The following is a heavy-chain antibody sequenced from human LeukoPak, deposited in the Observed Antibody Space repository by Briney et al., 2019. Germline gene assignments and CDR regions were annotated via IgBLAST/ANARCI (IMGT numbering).Heavy chain of an antibody. CDR3: ARGQYYYDGGY. CDR2: IKQDGSEK. Sequence: GGSLRLSCAVSGFSISSFWMSWLRLAPGKGLEWVASIKQDGSEKYYVDSVKGRFTISRDNAKNSLYLQMNSLRGEDTAVYYCARGQYYYDGGYWGQGTLVTVSS. D-gene: IGHD3-22*01. CDR1: GFSISSFW. J-gene: IGHJ4*02. V-gene: IGHV3-7*01.